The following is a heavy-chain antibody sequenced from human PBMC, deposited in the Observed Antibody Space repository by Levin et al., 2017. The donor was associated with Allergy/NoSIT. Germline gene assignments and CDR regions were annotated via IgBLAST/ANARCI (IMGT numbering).Heavy chain of an antibody. CDR1: GFAFRNHA. CDR2: ISGGGGTT. CDR3: AKNGYCTGGICNIDYYYMDV. V-gene: IGHV3-23*01. J-gene: IGHJ6*03. D-gene: IGHD2-8*02. Sequence: AGESLKISCAASGFAFRNHAMTWVRQAPGMGPEWVSTISGGGGTTHYADSVRGRFTISRDNSKNTLYLQVNSLRAEDTAVYYCAKNGYCTGGICNIDYYYMDVWGKGTTVTVSS.